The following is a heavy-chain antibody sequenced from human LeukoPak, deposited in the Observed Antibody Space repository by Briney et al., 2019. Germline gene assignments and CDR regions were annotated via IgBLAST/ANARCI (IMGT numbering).Heavy chain of an antibody. CDR2: IYYSGST. V-gene: IGHV4-59*01. J-gene: IGHJ4*02. Sequence: SETLSLTCTVSGGSISSYYWSWIRQPPGKGLEWIGYIYYSGSTNYSPSLKSRVTISVDTSKNQFSLKLSSVTAADTAVYYCARCSGGSCYYFDYWGQGTLVTVSS. CDR1: GGSISSYY. CDR3: ARCSGGSCYYFDY. D-gene: IGHD2-15*01.